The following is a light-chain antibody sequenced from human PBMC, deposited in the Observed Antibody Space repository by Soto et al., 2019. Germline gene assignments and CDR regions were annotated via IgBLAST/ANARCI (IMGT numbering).Light chain of an antibody. CDR3: SSFRRTTTTVI. V-gene: IGLV2-14*01. CDR1: SSDVGGYKD. CDR2: DVS. Sequence: QSVLTQPASVSGSPGQSIAISCTGTSSDVGGYKDVSWYQQHPGKAPKLMIYDVSSRPSGVSDRFSGSKSGNTASLTISGLQGGGEADYYCSSFRRTTTTVIFGGGTKVTVL. J-gene: IGLJ2*01.